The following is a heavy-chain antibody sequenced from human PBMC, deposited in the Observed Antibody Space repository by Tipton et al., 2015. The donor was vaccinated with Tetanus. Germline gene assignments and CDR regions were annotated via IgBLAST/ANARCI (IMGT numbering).Heavy chain of an antibody. CDR2: VYYNGNT. V-gene: IGHV4-59*01. D-gene: IGHD2-2*01. CDR1: GGSISGSY. J-gene: IGHJ4*02. Sequence: GLVKPSETLTLTCTVSGGSISGSYWNWIRQPPGKGLEWIGYVYYNGNTHYNPALKSRVTISVDTSKNQFSLKLSSVTAADTAIYYCAREVPAAGHFASWGQGALVTVSS. CDR3: AREVPAAGHFAS.